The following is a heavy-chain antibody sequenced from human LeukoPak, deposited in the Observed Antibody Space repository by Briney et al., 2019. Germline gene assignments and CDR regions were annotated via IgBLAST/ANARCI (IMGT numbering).Heavy chain of an antibody. CDR1: GFTFSSYG. CDR3: AKDWSAEYYYFDY. V-gene: IGHV3-30*18. Sequence: PGRSLRLSCAASGFTFSSYGMHWVRQAPGKGLEWVAVISYDGSNKYYADSVKGRFTISRDNSKNTLYLQMNSLRAEDTAVFYCAKDWSAEYYYFDYWGQETLVTVSS. J-gene: IGHJ4*02. D-gene: IGHD2-8*02. CDR2: ISYDGSNK.